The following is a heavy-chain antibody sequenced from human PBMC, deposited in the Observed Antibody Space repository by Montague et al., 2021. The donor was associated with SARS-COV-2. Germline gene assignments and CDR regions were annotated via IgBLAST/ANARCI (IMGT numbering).Heavy chain of an antibody. V-gene: IGHV4-59*01. J-gene: IGHJ4*02. D-gene: IGHD3-10*01. CDR1: DGSFRGFY. CDR3: ARGQHDSGDYWGGFYYFDY. Sequence: SETLSLTCTVSDGSFRGFYLNWIRQSPGKALEWIGYIKDSGSTRHNPSLKGRVTISLLTPGNRVSLDLSSVTAADTAVYYCARGQHDSGDYWGGFYYFDYWGQGALVTVSS. CDR2: IKDSGST.